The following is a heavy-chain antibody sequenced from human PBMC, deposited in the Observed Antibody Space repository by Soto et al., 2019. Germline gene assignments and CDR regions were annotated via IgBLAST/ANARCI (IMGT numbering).Heavy chain of an antibody. V-gene: IGHV1-69*02. CDR3: ASSYGSGYRAFDY. J-gene: IGHJ4*02. Sequence: QVQLVQSGAEVKRPGSSVKVSCKASGATFNFYSINWVRQAPGLGLEWMGRVNPIVSMSNYAQKFQGRVTMTADKSTSTAYMELSSVRSVDTAIYYCASSYGSGYRAFDYWGQGALVTVSS. CDR1: GATFNFYS. D-gene: IGHD3-10*01. CDR2: VNPIVSMS.